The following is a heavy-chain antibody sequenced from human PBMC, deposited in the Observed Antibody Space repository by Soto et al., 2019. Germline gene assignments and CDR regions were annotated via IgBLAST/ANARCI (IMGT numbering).Heavy chain of an antibody. Sequence: SETLSLTCAFSVYSIGSGHYWGWIRQPPGRGLEWVGTIDHRGNISYNPSLRSRITMSMDTSKNHFSLRLSSVTAADTAVYYCPGDMPRVWFLSWGQATLVIVSS. D-gene: IGHD3-9*01. V-gene: IGHV4-38-2*02. CDR1: VYSIGSGHY. CDR3: PGDMPRVWFLS. CDR2: IDHRGNI. J-gene: IGHJ4*02.